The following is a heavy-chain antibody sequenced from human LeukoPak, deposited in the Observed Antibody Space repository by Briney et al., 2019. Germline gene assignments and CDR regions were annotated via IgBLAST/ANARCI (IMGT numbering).Heavy chain of an antibody. CDR2: IKQDGSEK. V-gene: IGHV3-7*01. CDR1: GFTFSSYW. J-gene: IGHJ5*02. D-gene: IGHD4-17*01. Sequence: GGSLRLSCAASGFTFSSYWMSWVRQAPGKGLEWVANIKQDGSEKYYVDSVKGRFTISRDNAKNSLYLQMNSLRAEDTAVYYCARENTVTTGNWFDPWGQGTLVTVSS. CDR3: ARENTVTTGNWFDP.